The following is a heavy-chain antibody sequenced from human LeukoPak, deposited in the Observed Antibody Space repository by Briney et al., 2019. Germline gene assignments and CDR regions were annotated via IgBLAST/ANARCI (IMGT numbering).Heavy chain of an antibody. D-gene: IGHD3-9*01. CDR3: ARATLGDWLLQSYYYYYYMDV. CDR2: ISSSGSTI. Sequence: GGSLRLSCAASGFTFSSYEMNWVRQAPGKGLEWVSYISSSGSTIYYADSVKGRFTISRDNAKNSLYLQMNSLRAEDTAVYYCARATLGDWLLQSYYYYYYMDVWGKGTTVTISS. V-gene: IGHV3-48*03. CDR1: GFTFSSYE. J-gene: IGHJ6*03.